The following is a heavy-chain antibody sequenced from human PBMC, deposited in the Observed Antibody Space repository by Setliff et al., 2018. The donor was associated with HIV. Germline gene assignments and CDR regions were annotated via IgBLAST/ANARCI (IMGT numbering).Heavy chain of an antibody. J-gene: IGHJ4*02. D-gene: IGHD6-6*01. CDR1: GASISSAIYY. V-gene: IGHV4-39*01. CDR3: ARCIAARRFDY. Sequence: SETLSLTCTVSGASISSAIYYWGWIRQPPGKGLEWIGTVYYSGNTYYNPSLKRRITISVDTSKNQFSLKLSSVTAADTAVYYCARCIAARRFDYWGQGTLVTVSS. CDR2: VYYSGNT.